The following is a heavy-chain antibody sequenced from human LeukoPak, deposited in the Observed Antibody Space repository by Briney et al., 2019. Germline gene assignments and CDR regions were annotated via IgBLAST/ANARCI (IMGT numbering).Heavy chain of an antibody. D-gene: IGHD2-2*01. Sequence: SETLSLTCAVSGYSISSGYHWGWIRQPPGKGLEWIGSIYHSGKTYYNPSLKSRLTISLDTSKNQFSLKLTSVTAADTAVYYCARDSPNGVVAVDVQEGFDPWGRGTLVTVSS. J-gene: IGHJ5*02. V-gene: IGHV4-38-2*02. CDR3: ARDSPNGVVAVDVQEGFDP. CDR1: GYSISSGYH. CDR2: IYHSGKT.